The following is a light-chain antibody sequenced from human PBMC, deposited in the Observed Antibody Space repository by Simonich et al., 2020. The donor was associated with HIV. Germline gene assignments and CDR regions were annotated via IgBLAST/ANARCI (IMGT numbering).Light chain of an antibody. Sequence: SYELTQPPSVSVSPGQTARITCPGDALPKQYANWYQQKPGQAPVLVIYKDTERPSGIPERFSGSRSGTAATLTISGVQAEDEADYYCQSADSSGTYKVFGGGTKLIVL. V-gene: IGLV3-25*03. CDR3: QSADSSGTYKV. J-gene: IGLJ2*01. CDR1: ALPKQY. CDR2: KDT.